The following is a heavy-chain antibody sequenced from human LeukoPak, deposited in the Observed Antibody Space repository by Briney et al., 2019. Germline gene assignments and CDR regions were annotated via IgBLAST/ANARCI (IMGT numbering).Heavy chain of an antibody. Sequence: ASVKVSCKASGYTFTSYGISWVRQAPGQGLEWMGWISAYNGNTNYAQKLQGRVTMTTDTSTSTAYMELRSLRSDDTAVYYCARGSPTYYDFWSGYLRYNWFDPWGQGTLVTVSS. CDR3: ARGSPTYYDFWSGYLRYNWFDP. J-gene: IGHJ5*02. D-gene: IGHD3-3*01. CDR1: GYTFTSYG. CDR2: ISAYNGNT. V-gene: IGHV1-18*01.